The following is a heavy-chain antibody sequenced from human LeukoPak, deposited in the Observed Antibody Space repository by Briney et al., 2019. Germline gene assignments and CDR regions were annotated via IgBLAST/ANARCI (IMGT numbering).Heavy chain of an antibody. V-gene: IGHV4-39*02. Sequence: SETLSLTCTVSGRSITAGIYYWAWLRQPPGKGLEWIGSLYYSGITYYNPSLKSRVTISADTFNNHFSLKLSSVTAADTAVYYCARVGNAFDSSGYYFDYWGQGTLVTVSS. CDR3: ARVGNAFDSSGYYFDY. CDR2: LYYSGIT. J-gene: IGHJ4*02. CDR1: GRSITAGIYY. D-gene: IGHD3-22*01.